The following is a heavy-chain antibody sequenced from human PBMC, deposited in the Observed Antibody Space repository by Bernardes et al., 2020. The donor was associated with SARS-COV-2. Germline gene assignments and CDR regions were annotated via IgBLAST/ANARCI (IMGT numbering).Heavy chain of an antibody. D-gene: IGHD2-2*01. CDR1: GFTFSSYA. CDR2: ISGSGGST. V-gene: IGHV3-23*01. CDR3: AKGGRDQLLFYEFGY. Sequence: GGSLRLSCAASGFTFSSYAMSWVRQAPGKGLEWVSAISGSGGSTYYADSVKGRFTISRDNSKNTLYLQMNSLRAEDTAVYYCAKGGRDQLLFYEFGYWGQGTLVTVSS. J-gene: IGHJ4*02.